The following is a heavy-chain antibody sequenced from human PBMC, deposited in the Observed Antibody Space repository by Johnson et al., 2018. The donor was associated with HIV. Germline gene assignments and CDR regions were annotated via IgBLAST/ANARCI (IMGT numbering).Heavy chain of an antibody. J-gene: IGHJ3*02. CDR3: ARGDDSSAWGAFDI. CDR1: GFTFSSYG. Sequence: VQLVESGGGVVQPGGSLRLSCAASGFTFSSYGMHWVRQAPGKGLEWVAFIRYDGSDKYYADSVKDRFTISTDNAKNSLYLQMNSLRAEDTALYYCARGDDSSAWGAFDIWGQGTMVTVSS. CDR2: IRYDGSDK. D-gene: IGHD3-22*01. V-gene: IGHV3-30*02.